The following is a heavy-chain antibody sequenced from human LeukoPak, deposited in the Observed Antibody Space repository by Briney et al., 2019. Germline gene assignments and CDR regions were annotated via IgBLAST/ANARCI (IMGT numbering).Heavy chain of an antibody. V-gene: IGHV3-33*06. Sequence: GGSLRLSCAASGFTFSSYGMHWVRQTPGKGLEWVAVIWYDGSNKYYADSVKGRFTISRDNSKNTLYLQMNSLRAEDTAEYYCAKESGGNCDYWGQGTLVTVSS. CDR1: GFTFSSYG. CDR2: IWYDGSNK. CDR3: AKESGGNCDY. D-gene: IGHD4-23*01. J-gene: IGHJ4*02.